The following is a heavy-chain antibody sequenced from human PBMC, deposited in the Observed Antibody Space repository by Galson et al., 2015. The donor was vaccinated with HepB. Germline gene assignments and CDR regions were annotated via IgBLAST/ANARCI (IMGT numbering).Heavy chain of an antibody. CDR2: INPGDSNI. J-gene: IGHJ6*03. CDR3: ARLYCSSTSCSNYYYYYMDV. V-gene: IGHV5-51*03. Sequence: QSGAEVKKPGESLKISCKGFGYSFTSYWIGWVRQMPGKGLEWMGIINPGDSNIRYSPSFQGQVTISADKSISTAFLQWSSLKASDTAMYYCARLYCSSTSCSNYYYYYMDVWGRGTTVTVSS. D-gene: IGHD2-2*01. CDR1: GYSFTSYW.